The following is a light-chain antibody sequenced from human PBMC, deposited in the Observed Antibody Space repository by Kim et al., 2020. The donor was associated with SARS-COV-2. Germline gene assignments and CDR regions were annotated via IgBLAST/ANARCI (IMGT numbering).Light chain of an antibody. Sequence: SSELTQDPAVSVALGQTVRLTCQGDSLRNYYATWYQQRPGQAPVLVLYGKYNRPSGIPDRFSGSASGNTASLTITGAQAGDEADYYCNSRDSSGDEVVFG. CDR2: GKY. J-gene: IGLJ3*02. CDR1: SLRNYY. V-gene: IGLV3-19*01. CDR3: NSRDSSGDEVV.